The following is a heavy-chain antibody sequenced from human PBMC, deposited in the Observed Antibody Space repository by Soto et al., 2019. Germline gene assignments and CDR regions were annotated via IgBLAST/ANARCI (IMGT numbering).Heavy chain of an antibody. Sequence: GASVKVSCKASDYTFTNYDINWVRQAPGQGLEWMGWISAYNGDTNYAQKLRGRVTMTTDTSTSTAYMELRSLRSDDTAVYYCARSGLPDPVVVVGHTPFDPWGQGTLVTVSS. CDR2: ISAYNGDT. CDR1: DYTFTNYD. CDR3: ARSGLPDPVVVVGHTPFDP. V-gene: IGHV1-18*01. J-gene: IGHJ5*02. D-gene: IGHD2-15*01.